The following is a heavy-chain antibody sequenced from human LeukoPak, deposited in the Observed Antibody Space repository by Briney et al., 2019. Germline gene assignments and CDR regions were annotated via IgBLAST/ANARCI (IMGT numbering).Heavy chain of an antibody. J-gene: IGHJ4*02. D-gene: IGHD2-2*01. Sequence: PGGSLRLSCSASGFTLSPYWMHWVRQSPGKGLVWVSRINCDGSSTTYADSVKGRFTISRDNTKNTLYLQMNILRAEDTAVYYCARARCSRTSCNTESDYWGQGTLVTVSS. CDR2: INCDGSST. V-gene: IGHV3-74*01. CDR1: GFTLSPYW. CDR3: ARARCSRTSCNTESDY.